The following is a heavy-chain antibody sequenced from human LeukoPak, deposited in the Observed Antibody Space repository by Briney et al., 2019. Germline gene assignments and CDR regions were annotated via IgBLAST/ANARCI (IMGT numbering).Heavy chain of an antibody. V-gene: IGHV3-74*01. CDR3: APNWFDP. CDR1: GFTFSNYW. CDR2: INSYGRTT. J-gene: IGHJ5*02. Sequence: GGSLRLSCAASGFTFSNYWMHWVRQGAGKGPVWVSRINSYGRTTIYADSVKGRFTISRDNAKNTLYLQMNSLRAEDTAVYYCAPNWFDPWGQGTLVTVSS.